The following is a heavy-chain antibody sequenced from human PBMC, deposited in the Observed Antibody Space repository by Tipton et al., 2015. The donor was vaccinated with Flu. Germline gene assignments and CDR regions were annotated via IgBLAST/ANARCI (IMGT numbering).Heavy chain of an antibody. V-gene: IGHV1-69*01. CDR3: ARDRAPGLERLDYFYMDV. Sequence: QLVQSGAEVKKPGSSVRVSCKSSGGLLSDYAFNWVRQAPGQGLEWVGDIMPTVGSSNYAVKFKGRLTITADESTSTAYMELRGLRFDDTAVYFCARDRAPGLERLDYFYMDVWVNGTTVTVSS. D-gene: IGHD3-10*01. CDR1: GGLLSDYA. J-gene: IGHJ6*03. CDR2: IMPTVGSS.